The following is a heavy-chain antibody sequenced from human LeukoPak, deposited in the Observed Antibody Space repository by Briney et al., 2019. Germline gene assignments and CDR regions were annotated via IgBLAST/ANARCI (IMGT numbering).Heavy chain of an antibody. CDR2: ISSSSSTI. Sequence: PGGSLRLSCAASGFTFSSYSMNWVRQAPGKGLEWVSYISSSSSTIYYADSVKGRFTISRDNAKNSLYLQMNSLRSDDTAVYYCARAGQQLVPTYCYGMDVWGQGTTVTVSS. CDR3: ARAGQQLVPTYCYGMDV. J-gene: IGHJ6*02. D-gene: IGHD6-13*01. V-gene: IGHV3-48*01. CDR1: GFTFSSYS.